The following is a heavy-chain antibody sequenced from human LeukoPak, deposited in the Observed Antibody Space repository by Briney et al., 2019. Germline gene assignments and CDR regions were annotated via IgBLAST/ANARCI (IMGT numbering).Heavy chain of an antibody. CDR2: IIPIFGAA. D-gene: IGHD5-24*01. CDR1: GGTFSSYA. V-gene: IGHV1-69*05. CDR3: AREMATFGYFDY. J-gene: IGHJ4*02. Sequence: SVKVSFKASGGTFSSYAISWVRQAPGQGLEWMGRIIPIFGAANYAQKFQGRVTITTDESTSTAYMELSSLRSEDTAVYYCAREMATFGYFDYWGQGTLVTVSS.